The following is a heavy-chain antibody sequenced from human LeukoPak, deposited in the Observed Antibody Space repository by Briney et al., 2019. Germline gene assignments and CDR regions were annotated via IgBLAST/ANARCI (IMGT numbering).Heavy chain of an antibody. CDR3: ARGARWLTLRDAFDI. J-gene: IGHJ3*02. V-gene: IGHV1-2*06. Sequence: ASVTVSCKASGYTFTVYYMHWVRQAPGQGLEWMGRINPNSGGTNYAQKFQGRVTMTRDTSISTAYMELSRLRSDDTAVYYCARGARWLTLRDAFDIWGQGTMVTVSS. CDR2: INPNSGGT. CDR1: GYTFTVYY. D-gene: IGHD5-12*01.